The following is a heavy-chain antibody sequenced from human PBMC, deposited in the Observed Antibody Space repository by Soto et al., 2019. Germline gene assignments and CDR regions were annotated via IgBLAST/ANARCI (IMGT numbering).Heavy chain of an antibody. D-gene: IGHD6-13*01. CDR1: GGSISSGGYY. J-gene: IGHJ5*02. V-gene: IGHV4-31*03. CDR2: IYYSGST. CDR3: ARDSSSWFVWFDP. Sequence: PSETLSLTCTVSGGSISSGGYYWSWIRQHPGKGLEWIGYIYYSGSTYYNPSLKSRVTISVDTSKNQFSLKLSSVTAADTAVYYCARDSSSWFVWFDPWGQGTLVTVSS.